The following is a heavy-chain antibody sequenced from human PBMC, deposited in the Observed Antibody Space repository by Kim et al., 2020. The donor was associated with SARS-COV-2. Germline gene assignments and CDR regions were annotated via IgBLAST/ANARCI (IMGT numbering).Heavy chain of an antibody. Sequence: GGSLRLSCAASGFTFSSYAMHWVRQAPGKGLEWVAVISYDGSNKYYADSVKGRFTISRDNSKNTLYLQMNSLRAEDTAVYYCARGAPQQYSSGRFDYWGQGTLVTVSS. CDR3: ARGAPQQYSSGRFDY. V-gene: IGHV3-30*04. CDR1: GFTFSSYA. J-gene: IGHJ4*02. D-gene: IGHD6-19*01. CDR2: ISYDGSNK.